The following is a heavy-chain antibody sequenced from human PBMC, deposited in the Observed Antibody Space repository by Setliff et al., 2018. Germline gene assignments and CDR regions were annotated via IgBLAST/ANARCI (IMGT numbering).Heavy chain of an antibody. J-gene: IGHJ4*02. CDR3: ARRRYYDSSGYYYFDY. D-gene: IGHD3-22*01. V-gene: IGHV5-51*01. CDR2: IYPGDPDT. CDR1: GYSFTSYW. Sequence: GESLKISCKGSGYSFTSYWIGWVRQMPGKGLAWMGIIYPGDPDTRYSPSFQGQVTISADKSISTAYLQWSSLKASDTAMYYCARRRYYDSSGYYYFDYWGQGTLVTVSS.